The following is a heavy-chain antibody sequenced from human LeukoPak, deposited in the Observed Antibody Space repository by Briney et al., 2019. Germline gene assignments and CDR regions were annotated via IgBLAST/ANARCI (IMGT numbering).Heavy chain of an antibody. CDR1: GYTFTGYY. J-gene: IGHJ5*02. D-gene: IGHD2-2*01. Sequence: ASVKVSCKASGYTFTGYYVHWVRQAPGQGLEWMGWINPNSGGTNYAQKFQGRVTMTRDTSISTAYMEPSRLRSDDTAVYYCARDGVPAARAGNWFDPWGQGTLVTVSS. CDR2: INPNSGGT. CDR3: ARDGVPAARAGNWFDP. V-gene: IGHV1-2*02.